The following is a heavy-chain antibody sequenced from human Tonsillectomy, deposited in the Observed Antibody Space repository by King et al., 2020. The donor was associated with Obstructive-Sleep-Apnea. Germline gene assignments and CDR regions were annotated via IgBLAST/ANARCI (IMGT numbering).Heavy chain of an antibody. J-gene: IGHJ5*02. CDR1: GYTLSRYG. Sequence: KLVQSGSELKKPGASVKVSCRASGYTLSRYGINWVRQAPGQGLEWMGWFNTNTGTPAYAQGFTGRFVFSLDTSVSTAYMEISALKAGDTAIYYCARGPSSPIRFDPWGQGTLVTVSS. V-gene: IGHV7-4-1*02. CDR2: FNTNTGTP. CDR3: ARGPSSPIRFDP. D-gene: IGHD6-6*01.